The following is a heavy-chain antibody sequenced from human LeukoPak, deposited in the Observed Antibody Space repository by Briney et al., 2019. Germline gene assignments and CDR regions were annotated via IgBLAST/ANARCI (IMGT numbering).Heavy chain of an antibody. V-gene: IGHV3-21*01. J-gene: IGHJ4*02. D-gene: IGHD4-17*01. CDR3: AKDLNYGDLLDY. CDR1: GFTFSSYN. CDR2: ISSSSSYI. Sequence: PGESLRLSCAASGFTFSSYNVNWVRQAPGKGLEWVSSISSSSSYIYYADSVRGRFTISRDNAKNSLYLQMSSLRAEDTAVYYCAKDLNYGDLLDYWGQGILVTVSS.